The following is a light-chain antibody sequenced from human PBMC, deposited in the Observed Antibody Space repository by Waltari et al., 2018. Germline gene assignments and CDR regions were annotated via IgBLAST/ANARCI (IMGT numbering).Light chain of an antibody. CDR2: GAS. CDR1: QSLTKRY. V-gene: IGKV3-20*01. J-gene: IGKJ2*01. Sequence: VLTQSPGTLSLSPGERATLSCRASQSLTKRYLAWYQQKPGQAPRLLIYGASSRAAGIPDRFSSSGSETDFTLTISRLEPEDFAVYYCQQYGSSVLYTFGQGTKLEIK. CDR3: QQYGSSVLYT.